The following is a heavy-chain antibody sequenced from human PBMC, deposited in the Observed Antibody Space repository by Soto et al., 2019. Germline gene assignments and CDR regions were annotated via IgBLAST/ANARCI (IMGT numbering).Heavy chain of an antibody. CDR3: ARDRVNIGHWFAP. D-gene: IGHD5-12*01. CDR1: GYTFTSYG. CDR2: INAGNGNT. J-gene: IGHJ5*02. V-gene: IGHV1-3*01. Sequence: ASVKVSCKASGYTFTSYGISWVRQAPGQGLEWMGWINAGNGNTKYSQKFQGRVTITRDTSASTAYMELSSLRSEDTAVYYCARDRVNIGHWFAPWGQGTLVSVSS.